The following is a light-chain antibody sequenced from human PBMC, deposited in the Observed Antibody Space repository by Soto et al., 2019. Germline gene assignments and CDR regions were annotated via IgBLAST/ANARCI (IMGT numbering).Light chain of an antibody. CDR3: SSYAGSSNV. V-gene: IGLV2-8*01. CDR1: SSDIGAYDY. Sequence: QSALTQPASLSGSPGQSITISCTGTSSDIGAYDYVSWFQQHPGKAPKLMISEVNNRPSGVPDRFSGSKSGNTASLTVSGLQAEDEADYYCSSYAGSSNVFGTGTKV. CDR2: EVN. J-gene: IGLJ1*01.